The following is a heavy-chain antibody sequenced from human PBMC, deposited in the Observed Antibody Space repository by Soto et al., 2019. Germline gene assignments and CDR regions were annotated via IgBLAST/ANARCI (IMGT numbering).Heavy chain of an antibody. CDR2: IKSKTDGGTT. V-gene: IGHV3-15*01. CDR3: TTDHLSYSGYYLDY. J-gene: IGHJ4*02. D-gene: IGHD5-12*01. CDR1: GFTFSNAW. Sequence: EVQLVESGGGLVKPGGSLRLSCAASGFTFSNAWMSWVRQAPGKGLEWVGRIKSKTDGGTTDYAAPVKGRFTISRDDSKNTLYLQMNSLKTEDTALYYCTTDHLSYSGYYLDYWGQGTLVTVSS.